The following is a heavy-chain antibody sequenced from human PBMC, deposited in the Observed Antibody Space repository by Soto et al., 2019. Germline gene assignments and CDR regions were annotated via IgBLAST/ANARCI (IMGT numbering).Heavy chain of an antibody. CDR1: GFTFSSYA. V-gene: IGHV3-23*01. J-gene: IGHJ6*04. Sequence: PGGSLRLSCAASGFTFSSYAMTWVRQAPGKGLEWVSAITEDGGGTYYADSVKGRFTISRDNFKNTLYLQMNSLRAEDTDIFYCAKGRNGVDVWGKGTKLTVS. CDR2: ITEDGGGT. CDR3: AKGRNGVDV.